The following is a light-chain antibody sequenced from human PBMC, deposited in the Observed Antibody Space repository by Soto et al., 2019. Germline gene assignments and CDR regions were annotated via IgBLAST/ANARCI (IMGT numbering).Light chain of an antibody. V-gene: IGLV2-23*02. CDR1: TSDVGTYNH. Sequence: QSALTQPASVSGSPGQSITISCTGTTSDVGTYNHVSWYQHHPGKAPRLMIYDVNKRPSGVSNRFSGSKSGNTASLTISGLQAEDEADYYCCSYAGGGTSRVFGTGTKVTVL. CDR2: DVN. J-gene: IGLJ1*01. CDR3: CSYAGGGTSRV.